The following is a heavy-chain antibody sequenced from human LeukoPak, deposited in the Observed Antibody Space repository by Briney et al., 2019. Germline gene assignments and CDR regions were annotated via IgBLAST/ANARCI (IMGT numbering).Heavy chain of an antibody. V-gene: IGHV4-34*01. J-gene: IGHJ4*02. CDR2: INHSGST. CDR1: GGSFSGYY. Sequence: PSETLSLTXAVYGGSFSGYYWSWIGQPPGKGLEWIGEINHSGSTNYNPSLKSRVTISVDTSKNQFSLKLSSVTAADTAVYYCARGTLEWLLFRSVYFDYWGQGTLVTVSS. D-gene: IGHD3-3*01. CDR3: ARGTLEWLLFRSVYFDY.